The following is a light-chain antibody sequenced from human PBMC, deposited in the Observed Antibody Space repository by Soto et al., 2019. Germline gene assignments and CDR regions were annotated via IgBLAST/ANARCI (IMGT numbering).Light chain of an antibody. Sequence: ATVSLTPGERAALSRMASESFSTFLAWSQQKPGQAPRLLIYEASSRATGIPARFSGGGSGTVFTLTICRLEPEDVAVYSCQQRRNWPWRFGQGTKV. CDR3: QQRRNWPWR. CDR2: EAS. V-gene: IGKV3-11*01. CDR1: ESFSTF. J-gene: IGKJ1*01.